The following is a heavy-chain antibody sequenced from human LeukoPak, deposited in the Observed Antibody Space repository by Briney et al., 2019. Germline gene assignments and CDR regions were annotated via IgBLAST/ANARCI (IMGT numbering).Heavy chain of an antibody. CDR2: MSPNNGHT. CDR3: AVKGYYYYYGMDV. J-gene: IGHJ6*02. Sequence: ASVKVSCKASGYTFTTYDINWVRQATGRGLEWLGWMSPNNGHTGYAQKFQGRVTLTRNTSISTAYMELSSLRSEDTAVYYCAVKGYYYYYGMDVWGQGTTVTVSS. CDR1: GYTFTTYD. V-gene: IGHV1-8*01.